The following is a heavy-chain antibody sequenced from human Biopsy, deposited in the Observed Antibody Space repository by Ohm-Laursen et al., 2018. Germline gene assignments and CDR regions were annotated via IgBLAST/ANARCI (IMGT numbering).Heavy chain of an antibody. V-gene: IGHV1-18*01. CDR2: ISAYHGNR. D-gene: IGHD3-22*01. Sequence: ASVTASCTVSGYSFPSYGISWVRQAPGQGLEWLGWISAYHGNRNYAQKFQGRVTMTTDTSTSTAYMELRSLRSDDTAVYFCAREEDNSGYDYYGMDVWGQGTTVTVSS. CDR3: AREEDNSGYDYYGMDV. CDR1: GYSFPSYG. J-gene: IGHJ6*02.